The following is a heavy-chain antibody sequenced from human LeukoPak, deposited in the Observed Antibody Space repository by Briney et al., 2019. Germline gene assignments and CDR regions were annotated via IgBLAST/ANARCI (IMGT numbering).Heavy chain of an antibody. Sequence: GGSLRLSCAASGFTFSSYWMSWVRKAPGKGLEWVANIKQDGSEKYYVDSVKGRFTIARDNAKNSLYLQMNSLRAEDTAVYYCAREGEQWLVYDYWGQGTLVTVSS. D-gene: IGHD6-19*01. CDR2: IKQDGSEK. CDR1: GFTFSSYW. CDR3: AREGEQWLVYDY. J-gene: IGHJ4*02. V-gene: IGHV3-7*01.